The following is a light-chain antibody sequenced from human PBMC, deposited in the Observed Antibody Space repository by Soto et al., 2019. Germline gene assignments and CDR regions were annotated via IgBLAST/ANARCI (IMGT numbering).Light chain of an antibody. Sequence: EIVVTQSPATLSLSPGERATLSCRASQSVSSYLAWYQQKPGQAPRLLMYDASNRATGIPARFSGSGSGTDFTLTISSLAPEDFAVYYCQQRSNWQGATFGGGTKVDIK. CDR1: QSVSSY. CDR2: DAS. J-gene: IGKJ4*01. V-gene: IGKV3-11*01. CDR3: QQRSNWQGAT.